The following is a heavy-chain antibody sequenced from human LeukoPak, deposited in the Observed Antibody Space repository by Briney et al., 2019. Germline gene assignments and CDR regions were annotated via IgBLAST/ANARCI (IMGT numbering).Heavy chain of an antibody. V-gene: IGHV3-21*01. J-gene: IGHJ4*02. CDR3: ARDNGGVVGY. CDR1: GFTFSSYS. Sequence: GGSLRLSCAASGFTFSSYSMNWVRQAPGKGLEGVSSISSSSSYIYYADSVKGRFTISRNNAKNSLYLQMNSLRAEDTAVYYCARDNGGVVGYWGQGTLVTVSS. D-gene: IGHD3-16*01. CDR2: ISSSSSYI.